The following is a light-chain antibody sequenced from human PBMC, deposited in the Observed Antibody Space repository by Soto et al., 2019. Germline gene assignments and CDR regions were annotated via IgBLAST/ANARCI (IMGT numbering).Light chain of an antibody. Sequence: QSALTQPASVSGSPGQSITISCTGTSSPIGGYDFVSWYQQHPGRAPKLIMYYVTKRPSGVSDRFSGSKSGKSAFLTISALQAEDEADYYCTSFTTSNTLLFGGGTKLTVL. V-gene: IGLV2-14*03. J-gene: IGLJ2*01. CDR1: SSPIGGYDF. CDR2: YVT. CDR3: TSFTTSNTLL.